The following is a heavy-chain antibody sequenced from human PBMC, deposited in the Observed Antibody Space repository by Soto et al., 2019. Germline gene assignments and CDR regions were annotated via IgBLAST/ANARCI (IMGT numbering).Heavy chain of an antibody. CDR3: ARGPNWGYRFDS. CDR1: GGTFSGHA. V-gene: IGHV1-69*06. CDR2: LIPLFGTT. J-gene: IGHJ4*02. D-gene: IGHD7-27*01. Sequence: PSVKVSCKASGGTFSGHAVSWVRQAPGQGPEWMGGLIPLFGTTQHAQRFQGRLTITADKSTTTAYMELTSLRFEDTAIYYCARGPNWGYRFDSWGQGTLVTDSS.